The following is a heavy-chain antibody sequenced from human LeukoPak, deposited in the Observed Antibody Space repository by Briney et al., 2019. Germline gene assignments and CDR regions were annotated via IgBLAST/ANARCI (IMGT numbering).Heavy chain of an antibody. V-gene: IGHV4-59*08. Sequence: SETLSLTCTVSGDSISSYYWSWIRQPPGKRLERIGYIYHSGSTDYNPSLKSRVTISVDTSKNQFSLKLSSVTAADTAVYYCARQEAGYSSSWYGGYFDYWGQGTLVTVSS. CDR1: GDSISSYY. CDR3: ARQEAGYSSSWYGGYFDY. D-gene: IGHD6-13*01. J-gene: IGHJ4*02. CDR2: IYHSGST.